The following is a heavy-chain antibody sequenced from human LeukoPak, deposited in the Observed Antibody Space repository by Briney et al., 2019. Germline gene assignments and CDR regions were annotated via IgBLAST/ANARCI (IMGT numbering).Heavy chain of an antibody. CDR3: ASDGGNSFGRAFDV. CDR2: IYPSFVTT. V-gene: IGHV1-46*03. CDR1: GYTFSSYY. D-gene: IGHD4-23*01. Sequence: GGSLRVSCKASGYTFSSYYMHWVRQAPGQGLEWMGIIYPSFVTTIYAQILQRRVTMTSHTSTTTVYIELSSLRSDDPAVYYCASDGGNSFGRAFDVWGQGTMSTVSS. J-gene: IGHJ3*01.